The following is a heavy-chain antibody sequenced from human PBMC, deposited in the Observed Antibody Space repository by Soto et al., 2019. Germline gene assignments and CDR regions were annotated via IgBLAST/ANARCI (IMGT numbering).Heavy chain of an antibody. CDR2: IFPTGNT. J-gene: IGHJ4*02. V-gene: IGHV4-4*07. CDR1: SASLSNYY. CDR3: ARGSLGPDY. Sequence: ETLSLTCTVSSASLSNYYWSWIRQPAGKGLEWIGRIFPTGNTDYNPSLRSRVTMSVDTSKNQFSLKLNSVTAADTAVYYCARGSLGPDYWGPGTLVTVSS. D-gene: IGHD1-26*01.